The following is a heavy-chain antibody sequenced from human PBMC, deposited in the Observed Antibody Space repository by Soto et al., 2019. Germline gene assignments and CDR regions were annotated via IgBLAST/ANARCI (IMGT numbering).Heavy chain of an antibody. CDR3: ARDIRVVGATPFDY. D-gene: IGHD1-26*01. CDR2: IIPILGIA. V-gene: IGHV1-69*08. Sequence: QVQLVQSGAEVKKPGSSVKVSCKASGGTFSSYTISWVRQAPGQGLEWMGRIIPILGIANYAQKFQGRVTITADKSTSTAYMELSSLTSEDTAVYYCARDIRVVGATPFDYWGQGTLVTVSS. CDR1: GGTFSSYT. J-gene: IGHJ4*02.